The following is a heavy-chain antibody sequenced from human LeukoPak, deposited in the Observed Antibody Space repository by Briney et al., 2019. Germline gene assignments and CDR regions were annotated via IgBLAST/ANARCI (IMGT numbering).Heavy chain of an antibody. Sequence: SETLSLTCTVSGYPISSGYYWGWIRQPPGKGLEWIGSIYHSGSTYYNPSLKSRVTISVDTSKNQFSLKLSSVTAADTAVYYCAKVAQQLVPWDYFDYWGQGTLVTVSS. V-gene: IGHV4-38-2*02. D-gene: IGHD6-13*01. CDR1: GYPISSGYY. J-gene: IGHJ4*02. CDR2: IYHSGST. CDR3: AKVAQQLVPWDYFDY.